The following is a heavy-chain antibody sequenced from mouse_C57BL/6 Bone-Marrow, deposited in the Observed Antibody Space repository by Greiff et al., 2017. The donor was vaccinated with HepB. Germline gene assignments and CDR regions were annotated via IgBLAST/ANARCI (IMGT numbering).Heavy chain of an antibody. J-gene: IGHJ3*01. V-gene: IGHV6-3*01. Sequence: EVQVVESGGGLVQPGGSMKLSCVASGFTFSNYWMNWVRQSPEKGLEWVAQIRLKSDNYATHYAESVKGRFTISRDDSKSSVYLQMNNLRAEDTGIYYCTGGGYDEFAYWGQGTLVTVSA. CDR1: GFTFSNYW. CDR2: IRLKSDNYAT. CDR3: TGGGYDEFAY. D-gene: IGHD2-2*01.